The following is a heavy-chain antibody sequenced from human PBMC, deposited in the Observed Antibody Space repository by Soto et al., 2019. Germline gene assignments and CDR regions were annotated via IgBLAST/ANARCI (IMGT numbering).Heavy chain of an antibody. CDR3: ARDPTRSYYDFWSGYRGMDV. Sequence: GASVKVSCKASGYIFTGYYMHWVRQAPGQGLEWMGWINPNSGGTNYAQKFQGRVTMTRDTSISTAYMELSRLRSDDTAVYYCARDPTRSYYDFWSGYRGMDVWGQGTTVTVSS. CDR1: GYIFTGYY. J-gene: IGHJ6*02. V-gene: IGHV1-2*02. CDR2: INPNSGGT. D-gene: IGHD3-3*01.